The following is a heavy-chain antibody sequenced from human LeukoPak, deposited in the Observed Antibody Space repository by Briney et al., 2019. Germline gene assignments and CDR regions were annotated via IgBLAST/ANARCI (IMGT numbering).Heavy chain of an antibody. J-gene: IGHJ4*02. V-gene: IGHV3-74*01. CDR3: VRGASGGHYVIDY. CDR1: GFTYGNYL. CDR2: ISQDGRST. Sequence: GGSLRLSCAASGFTYGNYLMHWVRQDPGKGLVWVSRISQDGRSTNYADFVKGRFTVSRDNAMNTVYLQMNSLRTEDTAVYYCVRGASGGHYVIDYWGQGTLVTVSS. D-gene: IGHD1-26*01.